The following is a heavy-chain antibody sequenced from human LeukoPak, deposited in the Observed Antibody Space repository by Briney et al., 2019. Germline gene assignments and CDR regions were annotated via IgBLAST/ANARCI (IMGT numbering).Heavy chain of an antibody. CDR3: ARGRGSGKNYYGMDV. J-gene: IGHJ6*04. D-gene: IGHD3-10*01. CDR1: GGSFSGYY. Sequence: SETLSLTCAVYGGSFSGYYWSWIRQPPGKGLEWIGEINHSGSTNYNPSLKSRVTISVDTSKNQFSLKLSSVTAADTAMYYCARGRGSGKNYYGMDVWGKGTTVTVSS. V-gene: IGHV4-34*01. CDR2: INHSGST.